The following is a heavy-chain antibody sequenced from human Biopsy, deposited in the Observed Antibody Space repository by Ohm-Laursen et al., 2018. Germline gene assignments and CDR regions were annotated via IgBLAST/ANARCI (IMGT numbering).Heavy chain of an antibody. D-gene: IGHD5-12*01. CDR3: ARNRVDVVKVTTIGWNFDL. CDR1: GDTISTYY. Sequence: TLSLTCIVSGDTISTYYWNWIRQTPGKGLEWIGYIHYTGHIRINPSLNSRATISVHTSKNQFSLKLSSLTAADTAIYYCARNRVDVVKVTTIGWNFDLWGRGTLVTVS. CDR2: IHYTGHI. J-gene: IGHJ2*01. V-gene: IGHV4-59*08.